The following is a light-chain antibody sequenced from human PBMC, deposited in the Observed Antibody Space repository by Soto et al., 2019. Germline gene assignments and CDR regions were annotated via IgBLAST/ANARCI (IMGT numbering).Light chain of an antibody. CDR3: LQDYNYPPT. V-gene: IGKV1-6*01. J-gene: IGKJ1*01. CDR1: QGIRND. CDR2: AAS. Sequence: ALPMTQSPSPLSGSVGDRRTITCRASQGIRNDLGWYQQKPGKXHKXXIYAASSLQSGVPSRFSGSGSGTDFTLTISSLQPEDGATYYGLQDYNYPPTFGQGTKVDIK.